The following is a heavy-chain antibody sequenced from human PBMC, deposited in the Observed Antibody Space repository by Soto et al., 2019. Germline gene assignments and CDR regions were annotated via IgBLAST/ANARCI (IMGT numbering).Heavy chain of an antibody. J-gene: IGHJ6*02. Sequence: EVQLVESGGGIVQPGGSLRLSCAASGFTFSDYWIHWVRQAPGKGLMWVSRIKGDGSITNYADSVKGRFTVSRDNAKNTLYLQMNSLRAEDTALYYCARGIRGHYGKDVWGQGTSVSVSS. CDR3: ARGIRGHYGKDV. CDR2: IKGDGSIT. V-gene: IGHV3-74*01. D-gene: IGHD3-10*01. CDR1: GFTFSDYW.